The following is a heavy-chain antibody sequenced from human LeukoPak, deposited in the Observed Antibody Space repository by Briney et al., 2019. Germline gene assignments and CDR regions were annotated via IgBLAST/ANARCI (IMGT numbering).Heavy chain of an antibody. J-gene: IGHJ4*02. CDR3: ATFPLYSTFGK. V-gene: IGHV3-53*01. Sequence: GSLRLXXAASGFTVSGNYMSWVRQAPGKGLEWVSVIYSGGTTYYADSVKGRFTISRDNSKNTLYLRMNSLRAEDTAVYYCATFPLYSTFGKWGQGTLVTVSS. CDR2: IYSGGTT. D-gene: IGHD6-13*01. CDR1: GFTVSGNY.